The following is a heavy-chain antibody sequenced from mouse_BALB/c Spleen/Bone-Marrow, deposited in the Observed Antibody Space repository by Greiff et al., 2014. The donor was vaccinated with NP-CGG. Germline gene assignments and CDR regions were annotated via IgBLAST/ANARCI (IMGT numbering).Heavy chain of an antibody. Sequence: QVHVKQSGPELVKPGASVRISCKASGYTFASYYIHWVKQRPGQGLEWIGWIYPGNVNTKYNEKFKGKATLTADKSSSTAYMQLSSLTSEDYAVYSCARDTMDYWGQGTSVTVSS. J-gene: IGHJ4*01. CDR2: IYPGNVNT. V-gene: IGHV1S56*01. CDR3: ARDTMDY. CDR1: GYTFASYY.